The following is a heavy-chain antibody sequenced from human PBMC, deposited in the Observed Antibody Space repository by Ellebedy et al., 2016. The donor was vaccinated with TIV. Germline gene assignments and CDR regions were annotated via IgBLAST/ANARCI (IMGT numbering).Heavy chain of an antibody. CDR1: GFTFSSYS. CDR3: ASMVRGVLYYYYGMDV. J-gene: IGHJ6*02. V-gene: IGHV3-21*01. D-gene: IGHD3-10*01. CDR2: ISSSSSYI. Sequence: GGSLRLXXAASGFTFSSYSMNWVRQAPGKGLEWVSSISSSSSYIYYADSVKGRFTISRDNAKNSLYLQMNSLRAEDTAVYYCASMVRGVLYYYYGMDVWGQGTTVTVSS.